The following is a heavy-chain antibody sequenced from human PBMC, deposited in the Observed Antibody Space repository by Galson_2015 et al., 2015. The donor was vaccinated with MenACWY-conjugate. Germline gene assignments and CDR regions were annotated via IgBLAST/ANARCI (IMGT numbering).Heavy chain of an antibody. D-gene: IGHD1-26*01. Sequence: SVKVSCKASGYTFNTYYMHGVRQAPGQGLEWVGIINPYGGSTTYAQKFQGRVTMTRDSSTSTVYMELSSLRSEDTAVYYCARGRGSYYYGMDVWGQGTTVTVSS. CDR1: GYTFNTYY. V-gene: IGHV1-46*02. CDR2: INPYGGST. CDR3: ARGRGSYYYGMDV. J-gene: IGHJ6*02.